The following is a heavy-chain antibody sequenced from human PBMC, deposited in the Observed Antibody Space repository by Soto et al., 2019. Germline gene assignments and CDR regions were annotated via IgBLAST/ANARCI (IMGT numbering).Heavy chain of an antibody. J-gene: IGHJ4*02. CDR1: GYTFTSYA. Sequence: QVQLVQSGAEVKKPGASVKVSCKASGYTFTSYAMHWVRQAPGQRLEWMGWINADNGNTKYSQKFQGRVTITRDTSASTAYMELSSLRSEDTAVYYCARDYEYSSSLFDYWGQGTLVTVSS. D-gene: IGHD6-6*01. CDR2: INADNGNT. V-gene: IGHV1-3*01. CDR3: ARDYEYSSSLFDY.